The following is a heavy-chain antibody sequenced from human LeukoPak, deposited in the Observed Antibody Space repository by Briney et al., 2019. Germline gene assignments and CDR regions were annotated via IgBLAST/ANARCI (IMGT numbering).Heavy chain of an antibody. CDR1: GGSFSGYY. Sequence: SETLSLTCAVYGGSFSGYYWSWIRQPPGKGLEWIGEINHSGSTNYNPSLKSRVTISVHTSKNQFSLKLSSVTAADTAVYYCARKGYDSSGYYQFDIWGQGTMVTVSS. CDR3: ARKGYDSSGYYQFDI. D-gene: IGHD3-22*01. V-gene: IGHV4-34*01. J-gene: IGHJ3*02. CDR2: INHSGST.